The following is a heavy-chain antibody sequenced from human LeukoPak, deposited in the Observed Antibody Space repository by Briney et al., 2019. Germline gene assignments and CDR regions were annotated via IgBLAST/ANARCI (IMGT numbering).Heavy chain of an antibody. Sequence: GGSLRLSCAASGFTVSSNYMSWVRQAPGKGLEWVSVIYSGGTTYYADPVKGRFTISRDNSKNTLYLQMNSLRAEDTAVYYCARDSVLSGYYDILTGYYPGAFDIWGQGTMVTVSS. CDR1: GFTVSSNY. CDR2: IYSGGTT. J-gene: IGHJ3*02. D-gene: IGHD3-9*01. CDR3: ARDSVLSGYYDILTGYYPGAFDI. V-gene: IGHV3-53*01.